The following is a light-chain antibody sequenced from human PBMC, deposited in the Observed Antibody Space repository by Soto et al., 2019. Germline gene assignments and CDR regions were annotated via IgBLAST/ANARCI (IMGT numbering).Light chain of an antibody. V-gene: IGKV3-20*01. J-gene: IGKJ2*01. CDR2: GAS. Sequence: EVVLTQSPGTLSLSPGERATLSCRASQSVSINSLVWYQQKPGQAPRLLIYGASNRATGIPDRFSASGSGTDFTLTISRLEPEDFAMYYCQQYSSSWYTFGQGTKVEVK. CDR3: QQYSSSWYT. CDR1: QSVSINS.